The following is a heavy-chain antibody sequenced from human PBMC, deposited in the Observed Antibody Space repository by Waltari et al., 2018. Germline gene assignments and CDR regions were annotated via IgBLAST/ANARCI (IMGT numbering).Heavy chain of an antibody. V-gene: IGHV4-34*01. CDR1: GGSFSGYY. Sequence: QVQLQQWGAGLLKPSETLSLPCAVYGGSFSGYYWSWIRQPPGKGLEWIGEINHSGSTNYNPSLKSRVTISVDTSKNQFSLKLSSVTAADTAVYYCARGADSGYGGYYFDYWGQGTLVTVSS. CDR2: INHSGST. D-gene: IGHD5-12*01. J-gene: IGHJ4*02. CDR3: ARGADSGYGGYYFDY.